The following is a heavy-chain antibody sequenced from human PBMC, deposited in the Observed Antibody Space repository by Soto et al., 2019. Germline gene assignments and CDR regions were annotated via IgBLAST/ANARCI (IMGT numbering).Heavy chain of an antibody. CDR2: ISGSGRST. CDR3: AQDRLVEVTRDNWFDP. V-gene: IGHV3-23*01. D-gene: IGHD1-26*01. Sequence: EVQLLESGGGLVRPGGSLRLSCAASGFTFSSYGMSWVRQAPGKGLEWVSGISGSGRSTYYADSVKGRLTISRDNSKNTLYLQMNSLRAEDTAVYYCAQDRLVEVTRDNWFDPWGQGTLVTVSS. CDR1: GFTFSSYG. J-gene: IGHJ5*02.